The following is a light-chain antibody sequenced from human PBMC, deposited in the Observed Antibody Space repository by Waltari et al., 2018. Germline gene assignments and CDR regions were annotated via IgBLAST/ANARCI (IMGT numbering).Light chain of an antibody. CDR3: LLYFGGVRV. Sequence: QTVVTQEPSLTVSPGGTVTLTCTSSPGPVTYLHYVNWLQQKPGQAPRTLIYSTTKKHSWTPARFSGSLLGGKAALTLSGVQPEDEAEYYCLLYFGGVRVFGGGTKLTVL. CDR1: PGPVTYLHY. CDR2: STT. J-gene: IGLJ3*02. V-gene: IGLV7-43*01.